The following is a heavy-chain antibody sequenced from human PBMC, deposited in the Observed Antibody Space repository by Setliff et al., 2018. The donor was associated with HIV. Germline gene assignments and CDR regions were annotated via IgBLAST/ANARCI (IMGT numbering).Heavy chain of an antibody. V-gene: IGHV4-34*01. J-gene: IGHJ5*02. CDR3: ARGGRSLAAQTWFDP. D-gene: IGHD6-6*01. CDR2: INHSGST. CDR1: GGSFSDYY. Sequence: SETLSLTCAVYGGSFSDYYWSWSRQPPGKGLEWIGEINHSGSTNYNPSLKSRVTISVDTSKNQFSLKLSSVTAADTAVYYCARGGRSLAAQTWFDPWGQGTRVTVGS.